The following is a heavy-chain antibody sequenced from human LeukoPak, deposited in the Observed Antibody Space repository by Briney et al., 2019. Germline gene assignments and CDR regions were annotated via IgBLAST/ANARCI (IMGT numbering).Heavy chain of an antibody. CDR2: VSGISDAT. CDR1: GFTFSSYA. D-gene: IGHD5-24*01. Sequence: GGSLRLSCAASGFTFSSYAMSWVRQAPGKGREWVSVVSGISDATYYAASVKGRFTISRDNSKNTLYLQMNSLRAEDTAAYYCAKVNWDGYNYFDCWGQGTLVTVSS. CDR3: AKVNWDGYNYFDC. J-gene: IGHJ4*02. V-gene: IGHV3-23*01.